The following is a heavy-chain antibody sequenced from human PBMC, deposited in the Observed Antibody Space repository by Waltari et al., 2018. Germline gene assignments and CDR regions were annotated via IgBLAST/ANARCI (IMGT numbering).Heavy chain of an antibody. CDR2: INPNSGGT. CDR1: GYTFTGYY. Sequence: QVQLVQSGAEVKKXGASVKVSXXASGYTFTGYYMHWVRXAXXQGLEWMGWINPNSGGTNYAQKFQGRXTMTRDTSISTAYMEXSRLRSDXXAVYYCARAXLSVVVXXAISNFDYWGQGTLXXXSS. CDR3: ARAXLSVVVXXAISNFDY. D-gene: IGHD2-2*01. J-gene: IGHJ4*02. V-gene: IGHV1-2*02.